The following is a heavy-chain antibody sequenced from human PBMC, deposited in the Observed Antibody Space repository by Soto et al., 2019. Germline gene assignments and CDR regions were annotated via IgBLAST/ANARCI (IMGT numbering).Heavy chain of an antibody. J-gene: IGHJ4*02. D-gene: IGHD3-9*01. V-gene: IGHV4-30-2*01. CDR2: MYHSGST. CDR3: ARGSWLVITPYFDY. CDR1: GGSISSGGYS. Sequence: TSETLSLTCAVSGGSISSGGYSWSWIRQPPGKGLEWIGYMYHSGSTYYNPSLKSRVTISVDKSKNQFSLNLSSVTAADTALYYCARGSWLVITPYFDYWGQGTLVTVSS.